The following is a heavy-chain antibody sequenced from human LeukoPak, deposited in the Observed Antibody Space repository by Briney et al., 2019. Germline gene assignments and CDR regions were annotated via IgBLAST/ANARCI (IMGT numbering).Heavy chain of an antibody. CDR3: ARLRYQLRRFDP. CDR2: IYTSGST. Sequence: PSETLSLTCTVSGGYISSYYWSWIRQPAGKGLEWIGRIYTSGSTNYNPSLKSRVTISVDTSKNQFSLKLSSVTAADTAVYYCARLRYQLRRFDPWGQGTLVTVSS. D-gene: IGHD2-2*01. CDR1: GGYISSYY. V-gene: IGHV4-4*07. J-gene: IGHJ5*02.